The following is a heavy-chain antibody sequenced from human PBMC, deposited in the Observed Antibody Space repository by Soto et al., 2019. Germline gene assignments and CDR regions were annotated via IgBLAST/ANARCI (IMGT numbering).Heavy chain of an antibody. J-gene: IGHJ6*03. V-gene: IGHV4-31*03. D-gene: IGHD3-3*01. Sequence: SETLSLTCTVSGGSISSGGYYWSWIRQHPGKGLEWIGYIYYSGSTYYNPSLKSRVTISVDTSKNQFSLKLSSVTAADTAVYYCARVLEYDFWSGYPYYYMDVWRKGTTVTVSS. CDR1: GGSISSGGYY. CDR3: ARVLEYDFWSGYPYYYMDV. CDR2: IYYSGST.